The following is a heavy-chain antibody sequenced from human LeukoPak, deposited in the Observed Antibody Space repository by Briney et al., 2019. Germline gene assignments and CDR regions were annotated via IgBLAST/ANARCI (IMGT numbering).Heavy chain of an antibody. CDR3: ARVEDYGDYAGDNWFDP. J-gene: IGHJ5*02. Sequence: GGSLRLSCAASGFSFSDHHMNWVRQAPGKGLEWVSYISSSSSTIYYADSVKGRFTISRDNAKNSLYLQMSSLRAEDTAVYYCARVEDYGDYAGDNWFDPWGQGTLVTVSS. D-gene: IGHD4-17*01. CDR2: ISSSSSTI. V-gene: IGHV3-48*01. CDR1: GFSFSDHH.